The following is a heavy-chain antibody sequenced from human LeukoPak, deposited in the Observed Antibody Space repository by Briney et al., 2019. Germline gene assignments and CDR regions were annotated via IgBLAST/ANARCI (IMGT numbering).Heavy chain of an antibody. CDR2: SYYSGST. J-gene: IGHJ5*01. CDR3: ARRSDWFDS. V-gene: IGHV4-59*08. CDR1: GGSIRSYY. Sequence: PSETLSLTCNVSGGSIRSYYWTWIRQPPGQGLEWIGNSYYSGSTHYNPSLKSRVTISVDTSKNQFSLKLTSVTAADTAVYYCARRSDWFDSWGQGTLVTVSS.